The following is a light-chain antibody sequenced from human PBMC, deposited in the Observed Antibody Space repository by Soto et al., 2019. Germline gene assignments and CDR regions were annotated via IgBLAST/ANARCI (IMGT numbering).Light chain of an antibody. Sequence: DIQMTQSPSSLSASVGDRVTITCRASQSISSYLNWYQQKPGKAPKLLIYAASSLQSGVPLRFSGSGSGTDFTLTINSLQPEDFATYYCQQSYSAPRTFGQGTKVDIK. CDR2: AAS. CDR3: QQSYSAPRT. J-gene: IGKJ1*01. CDR1: QSISSY. V-gene: IGKV1-39*01.